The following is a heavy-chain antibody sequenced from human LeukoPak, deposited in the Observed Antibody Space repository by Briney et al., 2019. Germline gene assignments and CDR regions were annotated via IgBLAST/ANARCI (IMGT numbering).Heavy chain of an antibody. CDR1: GGSFSGYY. CDR2: INHSGST. V-gene: IGHV4-34*01. J-gene: IGHJ5*02. Sequence: SETLSLTCAVYGGSFSGYYWSWIRQPPGKGLEWIGEINHSGSTNYNPSLKSRVTISVDTSKNQFSLKPSSVTAADTAVYYCARGPRGWFDPWGQGTLVTVSS. D-gene: IGHD3-10*01. CDR3: ARGPRGWFDP.